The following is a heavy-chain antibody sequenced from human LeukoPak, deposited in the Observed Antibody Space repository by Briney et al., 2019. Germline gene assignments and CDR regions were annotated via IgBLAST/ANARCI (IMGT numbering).Heavy chain of an antibody. CDR1: GFSFSNSF. CDR2: ISGSGSTT. CDR3: AKWLRVATTYFDY. Sequence: TGGSLRLSCAASGFSFSNSFMSWVRQAPGKGLEWVSGISGSGSTTNYADSVKGRFTISRDNSKNTLYLQMNSLRAEDTAVYYCAKWLRVATTYFDYWGQGTLVTVSS. J-gene: IGHJ4*02. D-gene: IGHD5-24*01. V-gene: IGHV3-23*01.